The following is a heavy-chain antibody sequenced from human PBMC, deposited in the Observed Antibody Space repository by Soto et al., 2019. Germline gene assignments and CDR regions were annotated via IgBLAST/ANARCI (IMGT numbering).Heavy chain of an antibody. CDR1: GYTFTSYG. Sequence: AXVKVSCKASGYTFTSYGIRWVRQAPGQGLEWMGWISAYNGNTNYAQKLQGRVTMTTDTSTSTAYMELRSLRSDDTAVYYCARDSWNDVRRDAFDIWGQGTMVTVSS. V-gene: IGHV1-18*01. D-gene: IGHD1-1*01. CDR3: ARDSWNDVRRDAFDI. J-gene: IGHJ3*02. CDR2: ISAYNGNT.